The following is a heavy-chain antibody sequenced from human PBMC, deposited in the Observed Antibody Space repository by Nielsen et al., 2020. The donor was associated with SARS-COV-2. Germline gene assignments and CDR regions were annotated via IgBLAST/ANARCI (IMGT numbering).Heavy chain of an antibody. V-gene: IGHV1-69*13. D-gene: IGHD6-13*01. CDR2: IIPIFGTA. CDR3: AREPYSSSWYGDY. CDR1: GGTLSSYA. J-gene: IGHJ4*02. Sequence: SVKVSCKASGGTLSSYAISWVRQAPGQGLEWMGGIIPIFGTANYAQKFQGRVTITADESTSTAYMELSSLRSEDTAVYYCAREPYSSSWYGDYWGQGTLVTVSS.